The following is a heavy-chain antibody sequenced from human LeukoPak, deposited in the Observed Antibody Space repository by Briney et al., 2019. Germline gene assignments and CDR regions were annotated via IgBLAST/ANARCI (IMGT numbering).Heavy chain of an antibody. J-gene: IGHJ4*02. V-gene: IGHV4-34*01. CDR3: ARHPPRRYCSSTSCSYSDY. D-gene: IGHD2-2*01. CDR1: GGSFSGYY. Sequence: SSETLSLTCAVYGGSFSGYYWSWIRQPPGKGLEWIGEINHSGSTNYNPSLKSRVTISVDTSKNQLSLKLSSVTAADTAVYYCARHPPRRYCSSTSCSYSDYWGQGTLVTVSS. CDR2: INHSGST.